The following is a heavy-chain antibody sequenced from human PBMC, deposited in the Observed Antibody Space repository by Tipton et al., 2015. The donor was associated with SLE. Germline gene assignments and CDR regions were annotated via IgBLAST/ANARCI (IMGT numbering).Heavy chain of an antibody. CDR3: AKTLYYYDSSGPFDY. CDR2: ISGSGGST. D-gene: IGHD3-22*01. CDR1: GFTFSSYA. V-gene: IGHV3-23*01. J-gene: IGHJ4*02. Sequence: SLRLSCAAPGFTFSSYAMSWVRQAPGKGLEWVSAISGSGGSTYYADSVKGRFTISRDNSKNTLYLQMNSLRAEDTAVYYCAKTLYYYDSSGPFDYWGQGTLVTVSS.